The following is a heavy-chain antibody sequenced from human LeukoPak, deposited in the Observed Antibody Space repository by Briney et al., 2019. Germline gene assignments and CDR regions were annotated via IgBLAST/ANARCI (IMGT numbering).Heavy chain of an antibody. D-gene: IGHD6-19*01. CDR3: ARDSSGWYFGYYYYGMDV. J-gene: IGHJ6*02. Sequence: GASVKVSCKASGYTFTSYAMNWVRQAPGQGLEWMGWINTNTGNPTYAQGFTGRFVFSLDTSVSTAYLQISSLKAEDTAAYYCARDSSGWYFGYYYYGMDVWGQGTTVTVSS. V-gene: IGHV7-4-1*02. CDR2: INTNTGNP. CDR1: GYTFTSYA.